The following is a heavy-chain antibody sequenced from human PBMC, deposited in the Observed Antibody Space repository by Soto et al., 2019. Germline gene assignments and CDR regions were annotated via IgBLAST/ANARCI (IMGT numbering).Heavy chain of an antibody. CDR2: IYYSGST. CDR3: ARSYSTNSKPNWFDP. D-gene: IGHD6-13*01. CDR1: GASISSSNHY. Sequence: QLQLQGSGPGLVKPSETLSLTCTVSGASISSSNHYWGWIRQPPGKGLEWIGTIYYSGSTYYNSSLESRVTISVDTSKTQFSLKLNSVTAADTAVYYCARSYSTNSKPNWFDPWGQGTLVTVSS. J-gene: IGHJ5*02. V-gene: IGHV4-39*01.